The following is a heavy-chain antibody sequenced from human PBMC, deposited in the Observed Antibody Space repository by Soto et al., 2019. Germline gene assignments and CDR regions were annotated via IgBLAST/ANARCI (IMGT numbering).Heavy chain of an antibody. J-gene: IGHJ6*03. CDR3: AKDGVARITIFGVVPILYYYYMDV. V-gene: IGHV3-30*18. D-gene: IGHD3-3*01. Sequence: PGGSLRLSWAASGFTFSSYGMHWVRQAPGKGLEWVAVISYDGSNKYYADSVKGRFTISRDNSKNTLYLQMNSLRAEDTAVYYCAKDGVARITIFGVVPILYYYYMDVWGKGTTVTVSS. CDR2: ISYDGSNK. CDR1: GFTFSSYG.